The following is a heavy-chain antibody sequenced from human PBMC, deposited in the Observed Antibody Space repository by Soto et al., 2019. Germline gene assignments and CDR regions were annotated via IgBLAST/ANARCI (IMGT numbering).Heavy chain of an antibody. Sequence: EVQLVESGGGLVKPGGSLRLSCAASGFTFSTYNMNWVRQAPGKGLEWVASISSTSVYMYYANSLKGRLTISRANAKSSLYLPVNSLRAEDTAVYYCARGWLRDPWMYWGQGTLVTVSS. CDR2: ISSTSVYM. D-gene: IGHD5-12*01. CDR3: ARGWLRDPWMY. V-gene: IGHV3-21*01. CDR1: GFTFSTYN. J-gene: IGHJ4*02.